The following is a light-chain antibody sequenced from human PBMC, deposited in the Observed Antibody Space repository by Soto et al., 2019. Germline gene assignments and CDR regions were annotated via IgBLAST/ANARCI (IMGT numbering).Light chain of an antibody. Sequence: QSVLTRPASASGTHGQMVTISCSGSSSNIGSNTVNWYQQLPGTAPKLVIYSNNQRPSGVPDRFSGSKSGTSASLAISGLQSEDEADYYCVAWDDSLNGYVVFGGGTKVTVL. V-gene: IGLV1-44*01. CDR3: VAWDDSLNGYVV. CDR2: SNN. J-gene: IGLJ2*01. CDR1: SSNIGSNT.